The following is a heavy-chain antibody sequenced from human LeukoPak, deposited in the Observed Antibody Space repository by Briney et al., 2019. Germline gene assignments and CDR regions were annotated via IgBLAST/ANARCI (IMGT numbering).Heavy chain of an antibody. J-gene: IGHJ4*02. D-gene: IGHD1-26*01. CDR3: ARGSYWGDDY. Sequence: GGSLRLSCAASGFTFSSYGMHWVRQAPGKGLEWVAVISYDGSNKYYADSVKGRFTISRDNAKNSLYLQMNSLRAEDTAVYYCARGSYWGDDYWGQGTLVTVSS. V-gene: IGHV3-30*03. CDR2: ISYDGSNK. CDR1: GFTFSSYG.